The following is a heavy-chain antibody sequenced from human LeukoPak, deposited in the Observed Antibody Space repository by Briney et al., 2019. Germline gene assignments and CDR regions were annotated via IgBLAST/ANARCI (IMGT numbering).Heavy chain of an antibody. J-gene: IGHJ4*02. V-gene: IGHV3-21*06. D-gene: IGHD3-16*01. CDR3: ARDVREWGGHDY. CDR2: ISSGSSYI. Sequence: PGGSLRLSCAASGFIFSSYNMNWVRQAPGKGLEWVSSISSGSSYIYYADSVKGRFTISRDNAKNSLNLQMNSLRAEDTAVYYCARDVREWGGHDYWGQGTLVTVSS. CDR1: GFIFSSYN.